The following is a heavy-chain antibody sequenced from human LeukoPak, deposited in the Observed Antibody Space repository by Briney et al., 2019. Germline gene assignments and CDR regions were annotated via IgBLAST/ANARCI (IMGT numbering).Heavy chain of an antibody. CDR2: ISSSSSYI. CDR1: GFTFSSYS. D-gene: IGHD2-2*01. CDR3: AREMGYCSSSSCPSLY. J-gene: IGHJ4*02. V-gene: IGHV3-21*01. Sequence: PGGSLTLSCAASGFTFSSYSMNWVRQAPGKGLEWVSSISSSSSYIYYADSVKGRFTISRDNAKNSLYLQMNSLRAEDTAVYYCAREMGYCSSSSCPSLYWGQGTLVTVSS.